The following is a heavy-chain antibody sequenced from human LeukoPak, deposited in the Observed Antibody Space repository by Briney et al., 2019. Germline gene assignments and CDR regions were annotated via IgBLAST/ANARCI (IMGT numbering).Heavy chain of an antibody. V-gene: IGHV4-59*01. J-gene: IGHJ4*02. D-gene: IGHD1-26*01. CDR2: IYYSGST. Sequence: RSSPTLSPTRPVAGGSISSFYWSWIRQPPGKGLEWIWYIYYSGSTNYNPPLKSRLTISMDTSNNHFSLKLNSVTATDTPVYYCARGGSPHYFDSWGQRTLVTVSS. CDR1: GGSISSFY. CDR3: ARGGSPHYFDS.